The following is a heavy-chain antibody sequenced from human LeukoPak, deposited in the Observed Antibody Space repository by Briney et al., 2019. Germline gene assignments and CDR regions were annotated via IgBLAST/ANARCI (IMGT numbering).Heavy chain of an antibody. D-gene: IGHD6-19*01. CDR1: GFTFSSYA. CDR2: ISYDGSNK. J-gene: IGHJ4*02. CDR3: ARVTIPGYSSGWYDY. Sequence: GRSLRLSCAASGFTFSSYAMHWVRQAPGKGLAWVAVISYDGSNKYYADSVKGRFTISRDNSKNTLYLQMNSLRAEDTAVYYCARVTIPGYSSGWYDYWGQGTLVTVSS. V-gene: IGHV3-30*04.